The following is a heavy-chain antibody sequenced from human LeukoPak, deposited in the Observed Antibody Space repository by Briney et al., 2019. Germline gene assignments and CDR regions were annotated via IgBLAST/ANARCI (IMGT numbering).Heavy chain of an antibody. CDR2: ISSSSSYI. D-gene: IGHD1-26*01. Sequence: GGSLRLSCAASGFTFSSYEMNWVRQAPGKGLEWVSYISSSSSYIYYADSVKGRFTISRDNAKNSLYLQMNSLRAEDTAVYYCARGGSGSHDYWGQGTLVTVSS. CDR3: ARGGSGSHDY. CDR1: GFTFSSYE. J-gene: IGHJ4*02. V-gene: IGHV3-21*05.